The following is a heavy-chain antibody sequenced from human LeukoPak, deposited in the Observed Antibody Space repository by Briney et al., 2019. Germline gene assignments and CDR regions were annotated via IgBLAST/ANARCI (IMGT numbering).Heavy chain of an antibody. J-gene: IGHJ3*02. D-gene: IGHD5-12*01. V-gene: IGHV3-23*01. CDR1: GFTFSSYA. CDR2: ISGSGGST. CDR3: ARFSGRIWGPDAFDI. Sequence: GGSLRLSCAASGFTFSSYAMSWVRQAPGKGLEWVSAISGSGGSTYYADSVKGRFTISRDNSKNTLYLQMNSLRAEGTAVYYCARFSGRIWGPDAFDIWGQGTMVTVSS.